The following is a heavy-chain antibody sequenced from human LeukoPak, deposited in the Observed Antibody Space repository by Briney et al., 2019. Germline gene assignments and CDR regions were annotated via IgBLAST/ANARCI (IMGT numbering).Heavy chain of an antibody. CDR1: GYTFTSYD. Sequence: ASVKVSCKASGYTFTSYDINWVRQATGQGLEWMGWMNPNSGNTGYAQKFQGRVTMTRNTSISTAYMELSSLRPEDTAVYYCARGGDQIAVAGIYFDYWGQGTLVTVSS. CDR3: ARGGDQIAVAGIYFDY. D-gene: IGHD6-19*01. V-gene: IGHV1-8*01. J-gene: IGHJ4*02. CDR2: MNPNSGNT.